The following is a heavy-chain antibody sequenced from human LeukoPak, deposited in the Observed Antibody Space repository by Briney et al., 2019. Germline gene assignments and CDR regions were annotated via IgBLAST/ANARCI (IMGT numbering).Heavy chain of an antibody. V-gene: IGHV1-2*02. CDR3: ARGHCSGGSCYSRDWFDP. Sequence: ASVKVSCKASGYTFTGYYIHWVRQAPGQGLEWMGWINPNSGGTNYPQKFQGRVTMTRDTSISTAYMELSGLRSDDTAVYYCARGHCSGGSCYSRDWFDPWGQGTLVTVSS. CDR2: INPNSGGT. J-gene: IGHJ5*02. D-gene: IGHD2-15*01. CDR1: GYTFTGYY.